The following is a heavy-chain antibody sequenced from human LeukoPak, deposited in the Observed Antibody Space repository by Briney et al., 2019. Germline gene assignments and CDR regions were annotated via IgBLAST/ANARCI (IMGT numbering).Heavy chain of an antibody. CDR3: AKDQSVVVVAATPYFFDY. Sequence: GRSLRLSCAASGFTFSSYAMSWVRQAPGKGLEWVSAISGSGGSTYYADSVKGRFTISRDNSKNTLYLQMNSLRAEDTAVYYCAKDQSVVVVAATPYFFDYWGQGTLVTVSS. CDR1: GFTFSSYA. CDR2: ISGSGGST. V-gene: IGHV3-23*01. D-gene: IGHD2-15*01. J-gene: IGHJ4*02.